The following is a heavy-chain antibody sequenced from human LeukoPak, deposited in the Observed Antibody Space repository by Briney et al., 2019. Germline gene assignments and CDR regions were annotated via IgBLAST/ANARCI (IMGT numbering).Heavy chain of an antibody. CDR1: GYTFTIYG. CDR2: ISAYNGNT. Sequence: ASVKVSCKASGYTFTIYGISWVRQAPGQGLEWMGWISAYNGNTNYAQKLQGRVTMTTDTSTSTVYMELSSLRSEDTAVYYCARSGATVTRGYYYGMDVWGQGTTVTVSS. D-gene: IGHD4-17*01. CDR3: ARSGATVTRGYYYGMDV. J-gene: IGHJ6*02. V-gene: IGHV1-18*01.